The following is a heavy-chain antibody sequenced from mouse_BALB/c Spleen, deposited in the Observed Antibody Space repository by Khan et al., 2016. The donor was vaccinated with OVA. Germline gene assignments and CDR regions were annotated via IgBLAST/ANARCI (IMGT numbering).Heavy chain of an antibody. D-gene: IGHD2-14*01. Sequence: QVQLKQSGPGLVQPSHSLSITCTVSGFSLNTYGIHWIRQSQGKGLEWLGVIRSGGRTDYNGAFISRLNITKDNSKSQVFFKMNSLQTADTAIYYCARNSYMYDFTYWGQGTLVTVSA. CDR1: GFSLNTYG. J-gene: IGHJ3*01. V-gene: IGHV2-2*01. CDR3: ARNSYMYDFTY. CDR2: IRSGGRT.